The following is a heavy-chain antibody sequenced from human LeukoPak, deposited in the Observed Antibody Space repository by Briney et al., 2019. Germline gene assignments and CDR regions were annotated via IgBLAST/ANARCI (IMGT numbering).Heavy chain of an antibody. D-gene: IGHD2-2*03. CDR2: ISSSSSYI. CDR1: GFTFSSYS. V-gene: IGHV3-21*01. CDR3: ARVPMDIVVVPAATSRGYYYMDV. J-gene: IGHJ6*03. Sequence: GGSLRLSCAASGFTFSSYSMNWVRQAPGKGLEWVSSISSSSSYIYYADSVKGRFTISRDNAKNSLYLQMNSLRAEDTAVYYCARVPMDIVVVPAATSRGYYYMDVWGKGTTVTVSS.